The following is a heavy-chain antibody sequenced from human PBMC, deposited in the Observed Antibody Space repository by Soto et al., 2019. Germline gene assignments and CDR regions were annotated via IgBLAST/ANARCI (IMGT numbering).Heavy chain of an antibody. Sequence: RGESLKISCKGSGYSFTSYWIGWVRQMPGKGLEWMGIIYPGDSDTRYSPSFQGQVTISADKSISTAYLQWSSLKASDTAMYYCARQGSGYSSSWYLEYYYYYGMDVWGQGTTVTVSS. V-gene: IGHV5-51*01. D-gene: IGHD6-13*01. J-gene: IGHJ6*02. CDR1: GYSFTSYW. CDR2: IYPGDSDT. CDR3: ARQGSGYSSSWYLEYYYYYGMDV.